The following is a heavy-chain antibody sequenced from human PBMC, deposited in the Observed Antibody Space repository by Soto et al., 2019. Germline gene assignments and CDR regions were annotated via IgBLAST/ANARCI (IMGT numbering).Heavy chain of an antibody. Sequence: GASVKVSCKASGYTFTGYYMHWVRQAPGQGLEWMGWISPNSGGTNYAQKFQGWVTMTRDTSISTAYMELSRLRSDDTAVYYCARDRTGVDIVADDEFDPWGQGTLVTVSS. V-gene: IGHV1-2*04. CDR2: ISPNSGGT. J-gene: IGHJ5*02. CDR3: ARDRTGVDIVADDEFDP. D-gene: IGHD5-12*01. CDR1: GYTFTGYY.